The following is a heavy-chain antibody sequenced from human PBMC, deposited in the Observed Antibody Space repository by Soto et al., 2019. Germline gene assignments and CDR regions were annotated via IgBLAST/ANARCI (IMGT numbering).Heavy chain of an antibody. Sequence: QVQLQESGPGLVKPSQTLSLTCIFPGASISMGGNYWSWFPQHPGKGLEWIGYIYYSGSTYYNPSLKSRVTISVDTSKNQFSLKLSSVTAADTAVYYCARGGPLYYFDYWGQGTLVTVSS. V-gene: IGHV4-31*03. CDR2: IYYSGST. CDR1: GASISMGGNY. J-gene: IGHJ4*02. CDR3: ARGGPLYYFDY. D-gene: IGHD6-25*01.